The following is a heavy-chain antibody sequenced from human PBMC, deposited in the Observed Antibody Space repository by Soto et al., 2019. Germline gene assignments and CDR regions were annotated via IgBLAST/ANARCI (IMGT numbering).Heavy chain of an antibody. D-gene: IGHD2-15*01. CDR2: IKQDGSEK. J-gene: IGHJ3*02. CDR3: ARDGAQDCSGGSCYSEDAFDI. V-gene: IGHV3-7*01. CDR1: GFTFSSYW. Sequence: GGSLRLSCAASGFTFSSYWMSWVRQAPGKGLEWVANIKQDGSEKYYVDSVKGRFTISRDNAKNSLYLQMNSLRAEDTAVYYCARDGAQDCSGGSCYSEDAFDIWGQGTMVTVSS.